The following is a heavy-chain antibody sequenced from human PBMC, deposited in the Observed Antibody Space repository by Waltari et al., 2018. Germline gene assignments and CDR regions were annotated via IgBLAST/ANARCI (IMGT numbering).Heavy chain of an antibody. CDR1: GGSISSYY. CDR2: IYTSGST. V-gene: IGHV4-4*07. CDR3: ARGPKLSGWGGVGWGYYYYYMDV. J-gene: IGHJ6*03. D-gene: IGHD6-19*01. Sequence: QVQLQESGPGLVKPSETLSLTCTVSGGSISSYYWSWIRPPAGKGLEWLGRIYTSGSTNYNPSLKSRVTMSVDTSKNQFSLKLSSVTAADTAVYYCARGPKLSGWGGVGWGYYYYYMDVWGKGTTVTVSS.